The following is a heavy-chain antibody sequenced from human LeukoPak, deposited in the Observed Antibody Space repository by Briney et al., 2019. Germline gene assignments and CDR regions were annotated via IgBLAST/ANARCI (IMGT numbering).Heavy chain of an antibody. Sequence: GASVKVSCKVSGYTLTELSMHWVRQAPGKGLEWMGGFDPEDGETIYAQKFQGRVTMTEDTSTDTAYMELSSLRSGYTAVYYCATVVVPASSHKGALAGMDVWGQGTTVTVSS. J-gene: IGHJ6*02. V-gene: IGHV1-24*01. D-gene: IGHD2-2*01. CDR1: GYTLTELS. CDR3: ATVVVPASSHKGALAGMDV. CDR2: FDPEDGET.